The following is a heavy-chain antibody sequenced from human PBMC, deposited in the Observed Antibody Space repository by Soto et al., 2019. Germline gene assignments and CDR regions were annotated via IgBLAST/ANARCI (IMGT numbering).Heavy chain of an antibody. J-gene: IGHJ6*02. CDR2: INTNTGNP. CDR3: AREGYGSGSYYSYYYYYGMDV. V-gene: IGHV7-4-1*01. CDR1: GYTFTSYA. D-gene: IGHD3-10*01. Sequence: QVQLVQSGSELKKPGASVKVSCKASGYTFTSYAMNWVRQAPGQGLEWMGWINTNTGNPTYAQGFTGRFVFSLDTSVSTAYLQICRLKAEDTAVYYCAREGYGSGSYYSYYYYYGMDVWGQGTTVTVSS.